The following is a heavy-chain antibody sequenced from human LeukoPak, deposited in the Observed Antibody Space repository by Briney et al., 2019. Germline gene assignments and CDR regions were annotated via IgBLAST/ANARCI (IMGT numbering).Heavy chain of an antibody. D-gene: IGHD2-2*01. J-gene: IGHJ4*02. V-gene: IGHV3-23*01. Sequence: GGSLRLSCAASGFTFSNYAMSWVRQAPGKGLEWVSTISASGGSTYYADSVRGRFTISRDTSKNMLYLQLNSLRAEDTALYYCAKDRSVVPAGFDYWGQGTLLTVSS. CDR3: AKDRSVVPAGFDY. CDR2: ISASGGST. CDR1: GFTFSNYA.